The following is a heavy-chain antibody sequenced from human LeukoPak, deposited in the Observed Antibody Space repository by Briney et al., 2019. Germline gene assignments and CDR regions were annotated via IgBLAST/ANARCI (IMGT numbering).Heavy chain of an antibody. CDR1: GGSFSGYY. V-gene: IGHV4-34*01. J-gene: IGHJ4*02. CDR2: INHSGST. CDR3: ARRGPAMVRGVIQRPFDY. Sequence: SETLSLTCAVYGGSFSGYYWSWIRQPPGKGLEWIGEINHSGSTNYNPSLKSRVTISVDTSKNQFSLKLSSVTAADTAVYHCARRGPAMVRGVIQRPFDYWGQGTLVTVSS. D-gene: IGHD3-10*01.